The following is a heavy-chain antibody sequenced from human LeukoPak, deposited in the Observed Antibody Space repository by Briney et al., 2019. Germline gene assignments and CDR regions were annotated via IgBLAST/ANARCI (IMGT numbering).Heavy chain of an antibody. CDR2: MNPNSGNT. CDR1: GYTFTSYY. V-gene: IGHV1-8*02. J-gene: IGHJ4*02. Sequence: ASVKVSCKASGYTFTSYYMHWVRQAPGQGLEWMGWMNPNSGNTGYAQKFQGRVTMTRNTSISTAYMELSSLRSEDTAVYYCARVSSSWYSPGYWGQGTLVTVSS. D-gene: IGHD6-13*01. CDR3: ARVSSSWYSPGY.